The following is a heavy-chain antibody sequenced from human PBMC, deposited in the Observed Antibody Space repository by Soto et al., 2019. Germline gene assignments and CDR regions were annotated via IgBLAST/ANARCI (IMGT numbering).Heavy chain of an antibody. J-gene: IGHJ4*02. CDR2: ISYDGSNK. CDR3: ARGNDRPFDY. CDR1: GFTFISYA. D-gene: IGHD2-8*01. V-gene: IGHV3-30-3*01. Sequence: LRLSFVASGFTFISYAIHWVRQAPGKGLEWVAVISYDGSNKYYADSVKGRFTISRDNSKNTLYLQMNSLRAEDTAVYYCARGNDRPFDYWGQGTLVTVSS.